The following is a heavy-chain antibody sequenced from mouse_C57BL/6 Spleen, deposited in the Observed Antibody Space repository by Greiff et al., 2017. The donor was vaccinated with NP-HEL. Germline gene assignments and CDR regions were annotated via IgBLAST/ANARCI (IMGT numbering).Heavy chain of an antibody. J-gene: IGHJ4*01. CDR1: GYAFSSSW. Sequence: QVHVKQSGPELVKPGASVKISCKASGYAFSSSWMNWVKQRPGKGLEWIGRIYPGDGDTNYNGKFKGKATLTADKSSSTAYMQLSSLTSEDSAVYFCARNGNYVGYYAMDYWGQGTSVTVSS. CDR3: ARNGNYVGYYAMDY. D-gene: IGHD2-1*01. CDR2: IYPGDGDT. V-gene: IGHV1-82*01.